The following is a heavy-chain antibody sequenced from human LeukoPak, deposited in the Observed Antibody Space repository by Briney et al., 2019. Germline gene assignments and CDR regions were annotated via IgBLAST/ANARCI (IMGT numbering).Heavy chain of an antibody. CDR1: GGTFSSYA. CDR2: IIPIFGTA. J-gene: IGHJ4*02. D-gene: IGHD2-15*01. Sequence: GASVKVSCKASGGTFSSYAISWVRQAPGKGLEWMGGIIPIFGTANYAQKFQGRVTITADKSTSTAYMELSSLRSEDTAVYYCASPLAVGYCSGGSCYGNWGQGTLVTVSS. CDR3: ASPLAVGYCSGGSCYGN. V-gene: IGHV1-69*06.